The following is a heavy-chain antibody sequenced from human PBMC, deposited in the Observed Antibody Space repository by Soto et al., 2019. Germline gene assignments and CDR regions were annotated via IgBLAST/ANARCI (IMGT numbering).Heavy chain of an antibody. Sequence: QVQLVQSGAEVKKPGASVKVSCKASGYTFTSYGISWVRQAPGQGLEWMGWISTYNGNTKYAQKLQGRVTMTTDTSTSTAYMELRSLXSDXTAXXXXXXXXXXXXGSDXWGQGTLVTVSS. CDR3: XXXXXXXXGSDX. CDR2: ISTYNGNT. V-gene: IGHV1-18*01. J-gene: IGHJ4*02. CDR1: GYTFTSYG.